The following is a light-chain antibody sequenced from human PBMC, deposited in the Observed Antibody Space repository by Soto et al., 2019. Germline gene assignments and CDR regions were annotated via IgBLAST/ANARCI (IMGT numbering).Light chain of an antibody. CDR2: EVN. Sequence: QSALTQPPSASGSPGQSVSISCTGTNTNVGGYNYVSWYQQHPGKAPKLIIYEVNKRPSGVPDRFSGSKTGSTASLTVSGLQADDEAEYYCWSYAGRNTYVFGTGTKVT. CDR1: NTNVGGYNY. CDR3: WSYAGRNTYV. J-gene: IGLJ1*01. V-gene: IGLV2-8*01.